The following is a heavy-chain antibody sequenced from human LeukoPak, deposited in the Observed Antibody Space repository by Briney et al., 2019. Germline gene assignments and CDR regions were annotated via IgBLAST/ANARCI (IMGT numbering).Heavy chain of an antibody. CDR1: GGSISSGGYY. V-gene: IGHV4-39*02. CDR2: IYYSGST. J-gene: IGHJ6*02. D-gene: IGHD6-19*01. CDR3: ARDSSGRRVYYYGMDV. Sequence: SQTLSLTCTVSGGSISSGGYYWSWIRQPPGKGLEWIGSIYYSGSTYYNPSLKSRVTISVDTSKNQFSLKLSSVTAADTAVYYCARDSSGRRVYYYGMDVWGQGTTVTVSS.